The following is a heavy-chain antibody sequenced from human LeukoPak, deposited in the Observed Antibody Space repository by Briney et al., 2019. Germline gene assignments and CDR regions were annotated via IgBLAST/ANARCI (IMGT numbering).Heavy chain of an antibody. D-gene: IGHD2-2*01. V-gene: IGHV1-46*01. CDR3: ARDRRYCSSTSCPTSYYYGMDV. CDR1: GYTFTSYY. Sequence: ASVKVSCKASGYTFTSYYMHWVRRAPGQGLEWMGIINPSGGSTSYAQKFQGRVTMTRDTSTSTVYMELSSLRSEDTAVYYCARDRRYCSSTSCPTSYYYGMDVWGQGTTVTVSS. CDR2: INPSGGST. J-gene: IGHJ6*02.